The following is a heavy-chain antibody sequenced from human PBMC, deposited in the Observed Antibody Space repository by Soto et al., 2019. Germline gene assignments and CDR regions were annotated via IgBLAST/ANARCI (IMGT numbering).Heavy chain of an antibody. Sequence: SGFTFSTYSMNWVRQAPGKGLEWISYITKSSRTIKYADSVKGRITISRDHSKDTLYLQMNSLKTEDTAVYYCTTGLSNGYYNFDYWGQGTPVTVS. D-gene: IGHD2-21*01. J-gene: IGHJ4*02. CDR1: GFTFSTYS. V-gene: IGHV3-48*01. CDR3: TTGLSNGYYNFDY. CDR2: ITKSSRTI.